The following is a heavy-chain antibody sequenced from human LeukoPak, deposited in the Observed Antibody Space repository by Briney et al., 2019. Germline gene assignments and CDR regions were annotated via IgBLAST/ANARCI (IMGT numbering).Heavy chain of an antibody. J-gene: IGHJ4*02. CDR3: ANGYSGYDQPFDY. CDR1: GFTFSSYA. Sequence: PGGSLRLSCAASGFTFSSYAMSWFRQAPGKGLEWVSAISGSGGSTYYADSVKGRFTISRDNSKNTLYLQMNSLRAQDTAVYYCANGYSGYDQPFDYWGQGTLVTVSS. D-gene: IGHD5-12*01. CDR2: ISGSGGST. V-gene: IGHV3-23*01.